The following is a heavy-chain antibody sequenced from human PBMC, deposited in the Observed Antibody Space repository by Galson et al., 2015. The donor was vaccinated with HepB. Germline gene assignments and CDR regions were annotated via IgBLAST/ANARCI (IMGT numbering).Heavy chain of an antibody. V-gene: IGHV1-69*13. D-gene: IGHD2-2*03. Sequence: SVKVSCKASGGTFRSYAISWVRQAPGQGLEWMGGIIPIFGTANYAQKFQGRVTITADESTSTAYMELSSLRSEDTAVYYCARVFGYCSSTSCYPYYGMDVWGQGTTVTVSS. CDR2: IIPIFGTA. CDR1: GGTFRSYA. CDR3: ARVFGYCSSTSCYPYYGMDV. J-gene: IGHJ6*02.